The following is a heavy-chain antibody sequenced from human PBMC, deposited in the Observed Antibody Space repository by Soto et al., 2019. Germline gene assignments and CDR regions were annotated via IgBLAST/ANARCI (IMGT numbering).Heavy chain of an antibody. D-gene: IGHD5-12*01. V-gene: IGHV3-30-3*01. Sequence: QVQLVESGGGVVQPGRSLRLSCAASGFTFSSYAMHWVRQAPGKGLEWVAVISYDGSNKYYADSVKGRFTISRDNSXXTLYLQMNSLRAEDTAVYYCARDREMATIRRAFDIWGQGTMVTVSS. J-gene: IGHJ3*02. CDR2: ISYDGSNK. CDR3: ARDREMATIRRAFDI. CDR1: GFTFSSYA.